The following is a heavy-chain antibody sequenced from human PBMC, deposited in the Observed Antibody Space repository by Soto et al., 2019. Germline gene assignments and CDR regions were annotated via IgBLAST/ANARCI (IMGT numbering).Heavy chain of an antibody. V-gene: IGHV4-59*01. D-gene: IGHD3-22*01. Sequence: SETLSLTCIVSGDSINNYHWNWIRQSPGKELEWIGYVSFRGRTSYNPSLKSRVTILVDTSKNQFSLKLSSVTAADTAVYYCARRSYYDSSGTYDYWGQGTLVTVSS. J-gene: IGHJ4*02. CDR1: GDSINNYH. CDR3: ARRSYYDSSGTYDY. CDR2: VSFRGRT.